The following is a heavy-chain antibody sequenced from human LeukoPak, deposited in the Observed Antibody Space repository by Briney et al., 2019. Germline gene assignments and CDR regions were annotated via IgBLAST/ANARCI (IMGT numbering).Heavy chain of an antibody. D-gene: IGHD4-23*01. J-gene: IGHJ4*02. CDR3: AKDQFYGGYSEAYFDY. V-gene: IGHV3-23*01. Sequence: GGSLRLSCAASGFTFSSYAMSWVRQAPGKGLEWVSAISGSGGSTYYADSVKGRFTISRDNSKNTLYLQMNSLRAEDTAVYYCAKDQFYGGYSEAYFDYWGQGTLVTVSS. CDR1: GFTFSSYA. CDR2: ISGSGGST.